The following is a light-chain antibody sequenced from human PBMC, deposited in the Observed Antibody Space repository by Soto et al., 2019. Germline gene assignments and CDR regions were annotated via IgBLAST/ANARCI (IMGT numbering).Light chain of an antibody. V-gene: IGKV3-11*01. J-gene: IGKJ5*01. CDR1: QSVSNNY. Sequence: EIVFTPSPVTLSLSPGERATLSCRASQSVSNNYLAWYQQKPGQAPRLLIYGASNRATGIPARFSGSGSGTDFTLTISSLEPEDFAVYYCQQRSNWVTFGQGTRLEIK. CDR2: GAS. CDR3: QQRSNWVT.